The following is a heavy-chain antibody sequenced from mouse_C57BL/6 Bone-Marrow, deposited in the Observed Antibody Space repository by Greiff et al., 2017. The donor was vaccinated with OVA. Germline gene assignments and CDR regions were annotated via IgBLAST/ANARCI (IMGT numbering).Heavy chain of an antibody. CDR3: ARNTATWYFDY. CDR1: GFSLTSYG. V-gene: IGHV2-2*01. CDR2: IWSGGST. D-gene: IGHD6-1*01. Sequence: QVQLQQSGPGLVQPSQSLSITCTVSGFSLTSYGVHWVRQSPGKGLEWLGVIWSGGSTDYNAAFISRLSISKDNSKSQVFFKMNSLQADDTAIYYCARNTATWYFDYWGQGTTLTVSS. J-gene: IGHJ2*01.